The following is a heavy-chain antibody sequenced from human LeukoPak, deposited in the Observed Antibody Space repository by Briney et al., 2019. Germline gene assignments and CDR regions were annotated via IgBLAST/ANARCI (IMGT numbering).Heavy chain of an antibody. J-gene: IGHJ6*03. CDR1: GGSISSSSYY. CDR2: IYYGGST. Sequence: PSETLSLTCTVSGGSISSSSYYWGWIRQPPGKGLEWIGSIYYGGSTYYNPSLKSRVTISVDTSKNQFSLKLSSVTAADTAVYYCARTSYGGYDPDYYYYMDVWGKGTTVTASS. CDR3: ARTSYGGYDPDYYYYMDV. V-gene: IGHV4-39*07. D-gene: IGHD5-12*01.